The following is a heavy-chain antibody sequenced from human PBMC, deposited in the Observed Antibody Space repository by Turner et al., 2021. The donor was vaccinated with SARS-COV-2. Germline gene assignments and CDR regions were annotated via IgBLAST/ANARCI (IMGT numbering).Heavy chain of an antibody. V-gene: IGHV3-64D*06. J-gene: IGHJ4*02. CDR3: VKGSY. CDR2: ISSNGGST. CDR1: GFTFSSYA. Sequence: EVQLVETGGGLVQPGGSLRLSCSASGFTFSSYAMHWVRQAPGKGLEYVSVISSNGGSTYYADSVKGRFTISRDNSKNTLYLQMSSLRAEDTAVYYCVKGSYWGQGTLVTVSS.